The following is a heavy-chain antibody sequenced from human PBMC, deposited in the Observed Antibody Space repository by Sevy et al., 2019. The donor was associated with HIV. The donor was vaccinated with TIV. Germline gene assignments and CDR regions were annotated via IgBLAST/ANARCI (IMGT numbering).Heavy chain of an antibody. D-gene: IGHD6-13*01. J-gene: IGHJ4*02. CDR2: SGNT. Sequence: SETLSLTCTVSGVSISPYYWAWIRQPPGKGPECIGFSGNTNYNPSLKTRVTTSVDTSKNQFSLKLSSVTAADTAIYYCARGGPNQQQLDYFDYWGQGTLVTVSS. V-gene: IGHV4-59*01. CDR1: GVSISPYY. CDR3: ARGGPNQQQLDYFDY.